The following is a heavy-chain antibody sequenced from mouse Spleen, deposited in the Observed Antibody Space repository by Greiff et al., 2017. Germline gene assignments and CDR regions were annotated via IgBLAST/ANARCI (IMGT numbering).Heavy chain of an antibody. CDR3: ARDVYYYAMDY. V-gene: IGHV7-1*01. CDR1: GFTFSDFY. Sequence: EVMLVESGGGLVQSGRSLRLSCATSGFTFSDFYMEWVRQAPGKGLEWIAASRNKANDYTTEYSASVKGRFIVSRDTSQSILYLQMNALRAEDTAIYYCARDVYYYAMDYWGQGTSVTVSS. J-gene: IGHJ4*01. CDR2: SRNKANDYTT.